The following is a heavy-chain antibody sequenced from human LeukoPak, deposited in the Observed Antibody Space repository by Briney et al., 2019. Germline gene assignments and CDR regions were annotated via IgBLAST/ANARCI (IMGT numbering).Heavy chain of an antibody. Sequence: GGSLRLSCAASGFTFDDYGMTWVRQAPGKGLEWVSGINWKGDSTGYGDSVKGRFTISRDNAKKSLHLEMNSLRAEDTASYYCARGRIAYYYMDVWGKGTAVIVSS. CDR1: GFTFDDYG. V-gene: IGHV3-20*04. CDR2: INWKGDST. CDR3: ARGRIAYYYMDV. J-gene: IGHJ6*03. D-gene: IGHD2/OR15-2a*01.